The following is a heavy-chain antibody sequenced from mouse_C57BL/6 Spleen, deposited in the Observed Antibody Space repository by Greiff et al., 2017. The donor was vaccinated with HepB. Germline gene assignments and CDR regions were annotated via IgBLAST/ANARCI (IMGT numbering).Heavy chain of an antibody. V-gene: IGHV14-2*01. Sequence: EVKLMESGAELVKPGASVKLSCTASGFNIKDYYMHWVKQRTEQGLEWIGRIDPEDGETKYAPKFQGKATITADTSSNTAYLQLSSLTSEDTAVYYCASEGNYDGYYLYAMDYWGQGTSVTVSS. CDR2: IDPEDGET. CDR1: GFNIKDYY. D-gene: IGHD2-3*01. CDR3: ASEGNYDGYYLYAMDY. J-gene: IGHJ4*01.